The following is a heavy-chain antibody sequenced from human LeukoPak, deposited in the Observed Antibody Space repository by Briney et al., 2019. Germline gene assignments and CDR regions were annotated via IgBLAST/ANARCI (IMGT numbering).Heavy chain of an antibody. D-gene: IGHD3-9*01. V-gene: IGHV1-2*02. CDR3: ARDPGLTGYYIGRFDY. J-gene: IGHJ4*02. CDR2: INPNSGGT. CDR1: GYTFTGSY. Sequence: GASVKVSCKASGYTFTGSYMHWVRQAPGQGLEWMGWINPNSGGTNYAQKFQGRVTMTRDTSISTAYMELSRLRSDDTAVYYCARDPGLTGYYIGRFDYWGQGTLVTVSS.